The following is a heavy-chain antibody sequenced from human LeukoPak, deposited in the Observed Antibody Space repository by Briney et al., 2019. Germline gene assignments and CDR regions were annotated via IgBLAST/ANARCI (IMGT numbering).Heavy chain of an antibody. CDR2: IIPILGIA. J-gene: IGHJ1*01. D-gene: IGHD6-13*01. V-gene: IGHV1-69*04. Sequence: SVKVSCKASGGTFSSYTIGWVRQAPGQGLEWMGRIIPILGIANYAQKFQGRVTITADKSTSTAYMELSSLRSEDTAVYYCARDPSDSSSWIKGYFQHWGQGTLVTVSS. CDR1: GGTFSSYT. CDR3: ARDPSDSSSWIKGYFQH.